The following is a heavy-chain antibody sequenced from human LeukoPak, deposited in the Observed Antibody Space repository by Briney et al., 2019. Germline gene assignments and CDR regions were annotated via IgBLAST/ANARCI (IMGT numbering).Heavy chain of an antibody. Sequence: GETLRLSCAASGFTFNTYVMNWVRQAPGKGLEWVSSISGSGDSTFYADSVKGRFTISRDNSKNTLYLQMNSLRAEDTAVYYCAKDFFDYGDWKDAFDIWGQGTMVTVSS. J-gene: IGHJ3*02. V-gene: IGHV3-23*01. D-gene: IGHD4-17*01. CDR1: GFTFNTYV. CDR3: AKDFFDYGDWKDAFDI. CDR2: ISGSGDST.